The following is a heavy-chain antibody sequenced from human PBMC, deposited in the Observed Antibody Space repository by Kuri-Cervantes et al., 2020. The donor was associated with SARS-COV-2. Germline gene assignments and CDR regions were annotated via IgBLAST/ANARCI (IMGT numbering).Heavy chain of an antibody. CDR1: GFTFSSYS. CDR2: ITRSSVYI. V-gene: IGHV3-21*01. D-gene: IGHD4-17*01. J-gene: IGHJ4*02. Sequence: GESLKISCAASGFTFSSYSMNWVRQAPGKGLEWVSSITRSSVYISYADSLKGRFTISRDNAKNSLYLQMNSLRAEDTAVYYCARSPGDGDYDPFDHWGQGTLVTVSS. CDR3: ARSPGDGDYDPFDH.